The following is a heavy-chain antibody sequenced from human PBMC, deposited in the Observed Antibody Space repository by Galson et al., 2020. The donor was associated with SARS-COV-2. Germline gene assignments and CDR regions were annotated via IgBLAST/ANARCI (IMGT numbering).Heavy chain of an antibody. CDR2: IWYDGRNK. Sequence: GKSLKISCAASGFTFSSYGMHWVRQAPGKGLEWVAVIWYDGRNKYYADSVKGRFTISRDNSKNTLYLQMNSLRAEDTAVYYCARDLIAVAGYGMDVWGQGTTVTVSS. CDR1: GFTFSSYG. V-gene: IGHV3-33*01. D-gene: IGHD6-19*01. J-gene: IGHJ6*02. CDR3: ARDLIAVAGYGMDV.